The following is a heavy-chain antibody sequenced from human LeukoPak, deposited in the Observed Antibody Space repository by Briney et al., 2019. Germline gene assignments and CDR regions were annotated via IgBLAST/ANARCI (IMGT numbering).Heavy chain of an antibody. CDR3: ASSSPFDY. CDR2: INHRGST. D-gene: IGHD6-6*01. Sequence: SETLSLTCTVSGGSISSGGYYWSWIRQPPGKGLEWIGEINHRGSTNYNPSLKSRVTISVDTSKNQFSLKLSSVTAADTAVYYCASSSPFDYWGQGTLVTVSS. J-gene: IGHJ4*02. V-gene: IGHV4-39*07. CDR1: GGSISSGGYY.